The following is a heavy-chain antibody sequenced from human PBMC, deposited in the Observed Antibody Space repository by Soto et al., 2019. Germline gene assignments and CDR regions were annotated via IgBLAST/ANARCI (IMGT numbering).Heavy chain of an antibody. CDR2: INPRDDSI. Sequence: ASVKVSCKASGHTFTNYYMHWVRQAPGQGLEWMGLINPRDDSISYAQKLQGRVTVTRDTSTSTVYMELSSLRSDDTAVYYCAREGDGYKYFDQWGQGTLVTVSS. J-gene: IGHJ4*02. CDR1: GHTFTNYY. CDR3: AREGDGYKYFDQ. D-gene: IGHD5-12*01. V-gene: IGHV1-46*04.